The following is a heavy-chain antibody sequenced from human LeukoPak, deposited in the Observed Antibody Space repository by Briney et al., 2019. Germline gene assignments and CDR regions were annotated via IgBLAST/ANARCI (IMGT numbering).Heavy chain of an antibody. J-gene: IGHJ4*02. CDR3: AKGPSYGEY. Sequence: GGSLRLSCAASGFTFSSYGMHWVRQAPGKGLEWVAVISYDGSNKYYADSVKGRFTISRYNSKNTLYLQMNSLRAEDTAVYYCAKGPSYGEYWGQGTLVTVSS. CDR1: GFTFSSYG. V-gene: IGHV3-30*18. D-gene: IGHD5-18*01. CDR2: ISYDGSNK.